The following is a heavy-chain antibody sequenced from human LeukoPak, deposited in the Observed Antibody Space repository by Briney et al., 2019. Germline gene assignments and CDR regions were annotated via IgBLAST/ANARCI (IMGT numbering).Heavy chain of an antibody. J-gene: IGHJ4*02. CDR3: GRELDGSVDY. CDR2: IQQDGIKK. V-gene: IGHV3-7*01. D-gene: IGHD3-10*01. CDR1: GFTFSTYW. Sequence: GGSLRLSCAASGFTFSTYWMSWVRQAPGKGLEWVANIQQDGIKKYYVDTVEGRFTISRENAKNSLFLQMSSLRADDTAVYYCGRELDGSVDYWGQGTLVTVSS.